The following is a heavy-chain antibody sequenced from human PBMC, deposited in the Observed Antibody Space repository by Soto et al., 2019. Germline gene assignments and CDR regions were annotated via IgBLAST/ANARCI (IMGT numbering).Heavy chain of an antibody. CDR2: TYSSGST. Sequence: PSETLSLTCTVSGGSISNSDWSWIRQSPEKGLEWIGYTYSSGSTNYNPSLNSRVTISVDTSKNQFSLKLSSLRPEDTAVYYCARDPYYYDSSGYYSYAFDIWGQGTMVTVSS. D-gene: IGHD3-22*01. J-gene: IGHJ3*02. V-gene: IGHV4-59*01. CDR1: GGSISNSD. CDR3: ARDPYYYDSSGYYSYAFDI.